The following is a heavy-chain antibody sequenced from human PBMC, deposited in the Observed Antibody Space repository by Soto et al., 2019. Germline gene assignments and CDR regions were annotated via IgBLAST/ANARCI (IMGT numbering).Heavy chain of an antibody. V-gene: IGHV3-33*01. CDR1: GFTFSSYG. D-gene: IGHD3-3*02. CDR3: ARDSIFGVVIGYYGMDV. J-gene: IGHJ6*02. Sequence: GGSLRLSCAASGFTFSSYGMHWVRQAPGKGLEWVAVIWYDGSNKYYADSVKGRFTISRDNSKNTLYLQMNSLRAEDTAVYYCARDSIFGVVIGYYGMDVWGQGTTVTAP. CDR2: IWYDGSNK.